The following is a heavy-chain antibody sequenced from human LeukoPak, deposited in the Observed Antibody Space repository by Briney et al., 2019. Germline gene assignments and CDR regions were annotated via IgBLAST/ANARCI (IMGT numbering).Heavy chain of an antibody. V-gene: IGHV1-46*01. Sequence: AASVKVSCKASGYTFTSYYMHWVRQAPGQGLEWMGIINPSGGSTSYAQKFQGRVTMTRDMSTSTAYMELSSLRSEDTAVYYCARDRNGEYYYDSSGYSHFDYWGQGTLVTVSS. J-gene: IGHJ4*02. CDR1: GYTFTSYY. D-gene: IGHD3-22*01. CDR2: INPSGGST. CDR3: ARDRNGEYYYDSSGYSHFDY.